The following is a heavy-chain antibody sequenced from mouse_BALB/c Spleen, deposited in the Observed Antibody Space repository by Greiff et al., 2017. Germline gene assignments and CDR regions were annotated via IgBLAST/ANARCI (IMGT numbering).Heavy chain of an antibody. V-gene: IGHV3-8*02. Sequence: EVMLVESGPSLAKPSQTLSLTCSVTGDSITSGYWNWIRKFPGNKLEYMGYISYSGSTYYNPSLKSRISITRDTSKNQYYLQLNSVTTEDTATYYCAREVDYGYAWFAYWGQGTLVTVSA. D-gene: IGHD1-2*01. CDR2: ISYSGST. CDR1: GDSITSGY. J-gene: IGHJ3*01. CDR3: AREVDYGYAWFAY.